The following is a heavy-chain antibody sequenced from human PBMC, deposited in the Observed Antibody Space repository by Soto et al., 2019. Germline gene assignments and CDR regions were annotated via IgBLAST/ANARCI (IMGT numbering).Heavy chain of an antibody. CDR2: ISAYNGNT. J-gene: IGHJ5*02. Sequence: ASVKVSCKASGYTFTSYGISWLRQAPGQGLEWMGWISAYNGNTNYAQKLQGRVTMTTDTSTSTAYMELRSLRSDDTAVYYCARAYSGSIGSWFDPWGQGTLVTVSS. CDR1: GYTFTSYG. CDR3: ARAYSGSIGSWFDP. D-gene: IGHD1-26*01. V-gene: IGHV1-18*04.